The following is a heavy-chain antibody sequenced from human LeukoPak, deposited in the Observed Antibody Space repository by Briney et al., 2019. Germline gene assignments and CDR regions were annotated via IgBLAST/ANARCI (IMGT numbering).Heavy chain of an antibody. CDR1: GFTFSSYS. CDR3: ARDLWSSSGGVDY. Sequence: GGSLRLSCAASGFTFSSYSMNWVRQAPGKGLEWVSSISSSSSYIYYADSVKGRFTISRDNAKNSLYLQMNSLRAEDTAVYYCARDLWSSSGGVDYWGQGTLVTVSS. V-gene: IGHV3-21*01. CDR2: ISSSSSYI. D-gene: IGHD6-6*01. J-gene: IGHJ4*02.